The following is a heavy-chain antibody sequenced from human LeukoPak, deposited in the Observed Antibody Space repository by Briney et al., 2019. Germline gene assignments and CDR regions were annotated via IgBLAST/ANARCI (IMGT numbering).Heavy chain of an antibody. V-gene: IGHV3-20*04. CDR2: INWNGGST. CDR1: AFTFDDYG. D-gene: IGHD1-26*01. J-gene: IGHJ3*02. CDR3: ARGGSYLSAFDI. Sequence: PGGSLRLSCAASAFTFDDYGMSWVRQAPGKGLEWVSGINWNGGSTGYADSVKGRFTISRDNSKNTLYLQMNSLRAEDTAVYYCARGGSYLSAFDIWGQGTMVTVSS.